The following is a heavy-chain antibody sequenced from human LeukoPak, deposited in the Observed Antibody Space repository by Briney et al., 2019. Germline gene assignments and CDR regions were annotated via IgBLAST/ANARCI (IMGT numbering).Heavy chain of an antibody. D-gene: IGHD4-17*01. CDR2: IGSSSSTI. Sequence: PGGSLRLSCAASGFTFSGFAMDWVRQAPGKGLEWVSYIGSSSSTIYYADSVKGRFTISRDNAKNSLYLQMNSLRAEDTAVYYCARTPHDYGDYVDYWGQGTLVTVSS. J-gene: IGHJ4*02. CDR1: GFTFSGFA. CDR3: ARTPHDYGDYVDY. V-gene: IGHV3-48*04.